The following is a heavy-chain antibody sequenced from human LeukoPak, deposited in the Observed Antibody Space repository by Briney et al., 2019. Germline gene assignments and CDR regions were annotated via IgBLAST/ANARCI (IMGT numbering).Heavy chain of an antibody. Sequence: SETLSLTCTVSGGSISSSSYYWSWIRQPPGKGLEWIGSIYYSGSTYYNPSLKSRVTISVDTSKNQFSLKLSSVTAADTAVYYCARRSVGYYDSSGYYPNWGQGTLVTVSS. J-gene: IGHJ4*02. CDR2: IYYSGST. V-gene: IGHV4-39*01. D-gene: IGHD3-22*01. CDR3: ARRSVGYYDSSGYYPN. CDR1: GGSISSSSYY.